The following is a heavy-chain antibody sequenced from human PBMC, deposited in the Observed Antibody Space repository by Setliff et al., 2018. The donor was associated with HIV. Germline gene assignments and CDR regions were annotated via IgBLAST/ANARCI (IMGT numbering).Heavy chain of an antibody. Sequence: SETLSLTCTVSGGSISSSSYYWGWIRQPPGKGLEWIGNIYYNGSTYSTPSLKSRVTISVDTSKNQFSLKLSSVTAADTAMYYCARRGGLVRGVITYYNMDVWGKGTTVTVSS. D-gene: IGHD3-10*01. J-gene: IGHJ6*03. V-gene: IGHV4-39*01. CDR2: IYYNGST. CDR3: ARRGGLVRGVITYYNMDV. CDR1: GGSISSSSYY.